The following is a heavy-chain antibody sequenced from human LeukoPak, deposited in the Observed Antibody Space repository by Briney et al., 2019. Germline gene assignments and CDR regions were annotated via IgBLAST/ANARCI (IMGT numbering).Heavy chain of an antibody. J-gene: IGHJ4*02. CDR1: GGSFSGYY. Sequence: SETLSLTCAVYGGSFSGYYWSWIRQPPGKGLEWIGEINHSGSTNYNPSLKSRVTISVDTSKNQFSLKLTSVTAADTAVYYCARSQVGPYDYWGQGTLVTVSS. V-gene: IGHV4-34*01. CDR3: ARSQVGPYDY. D-gene: IGHD2-2*01. CDR2: INHSGST.